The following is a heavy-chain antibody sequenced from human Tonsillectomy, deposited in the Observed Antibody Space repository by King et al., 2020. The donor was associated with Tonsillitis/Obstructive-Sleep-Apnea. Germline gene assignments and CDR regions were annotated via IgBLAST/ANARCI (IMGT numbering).Heavy chain of an antibody. CDR1: GFTFSSYG. J-gene: IGHJ4*02. CDR3: AKDLRYSSGYLVY. D-gene: IGHD3-22*01. Sequence: VQLVESGGGVVQPGRSLRLSCAASGFTFSSYGMHWVRQAPGKGLEWVAVISYDGSDKYYADSVKGRFTISRDNSKNTLYLQMNSLRAEDTAVYYCAKDLRYSSGYLVYWGQGTLVTVSS. CDR2: ISYDGSDK. V-gene: IGHV3-30*18.